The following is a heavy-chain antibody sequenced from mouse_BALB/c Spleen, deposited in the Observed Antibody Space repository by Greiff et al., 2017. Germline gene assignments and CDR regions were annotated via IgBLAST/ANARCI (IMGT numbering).Heavy chain of an antibody. CDR2: IYPGNSDT. V-gene: IGHV1-5*01. Sequence: SGTVLARPGASVKMSCKASGYSFTSYWMHWVKQRPGQGLEWIGAIYPGNSDTSYNQKFKGKAKLTAVTSASTAYMELSSLTNEDSAVYYCTRDFGLYGSSYGFAYWGQGTLVTVSA. CDR3: TRDFGLYGSSYGFAY. J-gene: IGHJ3*01. CDR1: GYSFTSYW. D-gene: IGHD1-1*01.